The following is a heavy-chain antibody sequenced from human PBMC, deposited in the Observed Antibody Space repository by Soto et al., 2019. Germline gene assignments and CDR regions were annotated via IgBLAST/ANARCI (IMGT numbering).Heavy chain of an antibody. V-gene: IGHV1-69*06. J-gene: IGHJ6*02. D-gene: IGHD6-13*01. CDR1: GGTFSSYA. Sequence: GASVKISCKASGGTFSSYAISWVRQAPGQGLEWMGGIIPIFGTANYAQKFQGGVTITADKSTSTAYMELSSLRSEDTAVYYCARPAAAGTYYYYYGMDVWGQGTTVTVSS. CDR3: ARPAAAGTYYYYYGMDV. CDR2: IIPIFGTA.